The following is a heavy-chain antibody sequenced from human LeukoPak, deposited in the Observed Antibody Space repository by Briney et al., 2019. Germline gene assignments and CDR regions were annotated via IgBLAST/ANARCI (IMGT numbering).Heavy chain of an antibody. J-gene: IGHJ4*02. V-gene: IGHV4-59*01. CDR1: GGSISGYY. CDR2: IYYSGST. CDR3: ARGHFTTTGEFDY. Sequence: NSSETLSLTCSVSGGSISGYYWSWIRQLPGKGLEWIGYIYYSGSTNYNPSLKSRVTISLDTSKNQFSLKLSSVTAADTAVYYCARGHFTTTGEFDYWGQGTLVTVSS. D-gene: IGHD1-26*01.